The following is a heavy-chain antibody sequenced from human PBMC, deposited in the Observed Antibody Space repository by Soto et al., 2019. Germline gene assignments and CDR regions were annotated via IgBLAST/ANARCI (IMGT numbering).Heavy chain of an antibody. CDR3: AAVPDLIVVVTAGAFDI. V-gene: IGHV1-58*01. J-gene: IGHJ3*02. Sequence: SVKVSCKASGFTFTSSAVQWVRQARGQRLEWIGWIVVGSGNTNYAQKFQERVTITRDMSTSTAYMELSSLRSEDTAVYYCAAVPDLIVVVTAGAFDIWGQGTMVTVSS. D-gene: IGHD2-21*02. CDR1: GFTFTSSA. CDR2: IVVGSGNT.